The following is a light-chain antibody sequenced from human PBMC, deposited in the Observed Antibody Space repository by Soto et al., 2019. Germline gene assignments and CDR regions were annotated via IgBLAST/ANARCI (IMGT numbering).Light chain of an antibody. Sequence: QSVLTQPASVSGSPGQSITISCTGTSSDVGGYNYVSWYQRHPGEAPKLMIFDVSNRPSGVSDRFSGSKSGNTASLTISGLQTEDEADYYCSSFTTTNTRVIFGGGTKLTVL. CDR1: SSDVGGYNY. J-gene: IGLJ2*01. V-gene: IGLV2-14*03. CDR2: DVS. CDR3: SSFTTTNTRVI.